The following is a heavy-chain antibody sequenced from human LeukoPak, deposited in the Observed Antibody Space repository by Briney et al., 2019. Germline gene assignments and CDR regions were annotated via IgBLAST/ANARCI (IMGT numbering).Heavy chain of an antibody. CDR1: GSSISSSSYF. V-gene: IGHV4-39*01. D-gene: IGHD7-27*01. Sequence: SETLSLTCTVSGSSISSSSYFWGWIRQPPGKGLEWIVSTYYSGNTYYNPSLKSRVTISVDTSKNQFSLKLSSVTAADTAVYYCARLLGSRNYWGQGALVTVSS. J-gene: IGHJ4*02. CDR2: TYYSGNT. CDR3: ARLLGSRNY.